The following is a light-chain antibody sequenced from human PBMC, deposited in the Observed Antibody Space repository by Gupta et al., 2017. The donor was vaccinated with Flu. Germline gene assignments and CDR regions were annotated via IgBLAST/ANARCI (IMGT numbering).Light chain of an antibody. CDR1: SGSVSISYY. CDR3: VLYMGSGIWV. CDR2: STN. Sequence: QTVVTQEPSVSVSPGGTVALTCGLSSGSVSISYYPSWYQQNPGQAPRTLIYSTNTRSSGVPDRFSGSILGNKAALTITGAQADDESDYYCVLYMGSGIWVFGGGTKLTVL. V-gene: IGLV8-61*01. J-gene: IGLJ3*02.